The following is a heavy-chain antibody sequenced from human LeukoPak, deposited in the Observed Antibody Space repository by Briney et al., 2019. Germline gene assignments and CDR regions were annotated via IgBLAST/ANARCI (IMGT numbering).Heavy chain of an antibody. CDR1: GFTVSSNY. CDR3: ARVRGAVAGNDAFDI. CDR2: IYSGGST. J-gene: IGHJ3*02. V-gene: IGHV3-53*01. D-gene: IGHD6-19*01. Sequence: PGGSLRLSCAASGFTVSSNYMSWVRQAPGKGLEWVSVIYSGGSTYYADSVKGRFTISRDNSKNTLYLQMNSLRAEDTAVYYCARVRGAVAGNDAFDIWGQGTKVTVSS.